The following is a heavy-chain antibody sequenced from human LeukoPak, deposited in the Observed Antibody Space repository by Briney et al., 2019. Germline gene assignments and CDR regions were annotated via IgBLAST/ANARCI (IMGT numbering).Heavy chain of an antibody. J-gene: IGHJ4*02. CDR2: IKEDGSEK. CDR3: ARSHTAMVNNYFDF. V-gene: IGHV3-7*05. CDR1: GFTFSSYW. Sequence: GGSLRLSCAASGFTFSSYWMSWVRQAPGKGLEWVANIKEDGSEKYYVDSMKGRLAISRDNAKNSLYLQMNSLGAEDTAVYYCARSHTAMVNNYFDFWGQGTLVTVSS. D-gene: IGHD5-18*01.